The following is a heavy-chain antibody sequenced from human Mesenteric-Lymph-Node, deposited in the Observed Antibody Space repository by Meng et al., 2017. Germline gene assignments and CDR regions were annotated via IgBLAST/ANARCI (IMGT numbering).Heavy chain of an antibody. CDR3: ARDLYDFWSGYRLDYYYGMDV. D-gene: IGHD3-3*01. CDR2: INSDGSST. J-gene: IGHJ6*02. V-gene: IGHV3-74*01. Sequence: GESLKISCAASGFTFSSYWMHWVRQAPGKGLVWVSRINSDGSSTSYADSVKGRFTISRDNAKNTLYLQMNSLRAEDTAVYYCARDLYDFWSGYRLDYYYGMDVWGQGTTVTVSS. CDR1: GFTFSSYW.